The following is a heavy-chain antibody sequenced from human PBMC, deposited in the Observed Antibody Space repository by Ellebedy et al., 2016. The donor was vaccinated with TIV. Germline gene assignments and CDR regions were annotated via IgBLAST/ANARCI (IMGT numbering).Heavy chain of an antibody. CDR1: GFTFSNYA. J-gene: IGHJ4*02. CDR2: ISRSGGST. CDR3: ANVYSSTWADS. V-gene: IGHV3-23*01. Sequence: PGGSLRLSCAASGFTFSNYAMSWVRQAPGKGLEWVSAISRSGGSTYYAGSVKGRFTISRDNSKETLDLQMNSLRAEDTAVYYCANVYSSTWADSWGQGTLVTVSS. D-gene: IGHD6-13*01.